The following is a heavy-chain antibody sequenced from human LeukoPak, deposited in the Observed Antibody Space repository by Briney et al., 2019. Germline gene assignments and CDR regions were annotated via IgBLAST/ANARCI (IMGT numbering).Heavy chain of an antibody. CDR2: IYYSGGT. Sequence: PSETLSLTCTVSAGSISSYYWSWIRHPPGKGLEWIGYIYYSGGTNYNPSLKSRVRISVAPSKNQFSLRLSSVTAADAAVYYCAIVLAVAGRFYFGYWGQGTLVTVSS. V-gene: IGHV4-59*01. D-gene: IGHD6-19*01. CDR1: AGSISSYY. J-gene: IGHJ4*02. CDR3: AIVLAVAGRFYFGY.